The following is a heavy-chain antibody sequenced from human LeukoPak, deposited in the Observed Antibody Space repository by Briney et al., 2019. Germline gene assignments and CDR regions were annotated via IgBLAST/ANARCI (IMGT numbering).Heavy chain of an antibody. V-gene: IGHV1-69*10. Sequence: ASVKVSCKASGGTFSSYAISWVRQAPGQGLEWMGGIIPILGIANYAQKFQGRVTITADKSTSTAYMELSSLRSEDTAVYYCARVNSGYYDSSGYLDYWGQGTLVTVSS. D-gene: IGHD3-22*01. J-gene: IGHJ4*02. CDR2: IIPILGIA. CDR3: ARVNSGYYDSSGYLDY. CDR1: GGTFSSYA.